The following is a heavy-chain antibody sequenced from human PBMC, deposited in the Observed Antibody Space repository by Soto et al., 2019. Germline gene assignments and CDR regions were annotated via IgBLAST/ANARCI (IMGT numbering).Heavy chain of an antibody. CDR3: ARSPGATFDY. D-gene: IGHD1-26*01. CDR2: VYYTGGT. V-gene: IGHV4-61*03. J-gene: IGHJ4*02. Sequence: SETLSLTCTVSGGSVNDATSFWTWVRQPPGKGLEWIGYVYYTGGTNYNPSLKSRVTISADTSKNHFSLKLTSVTAADTAVYYCARSPGATFDYWGQGTLVTVSS. CDR1: GGSVNDATSF.